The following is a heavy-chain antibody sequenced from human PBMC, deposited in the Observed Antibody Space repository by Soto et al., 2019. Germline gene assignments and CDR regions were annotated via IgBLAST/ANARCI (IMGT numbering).Heavy chain of an antibody. CDR1: GGSISNYY. CDR3: ASGGNWLDP. Sequence: SETLSLTCNVSGGSISNYYWTWVRQSPEKGLEWIGYMYYNGNINYNPSLKSRVTISIDTSKNQFSLTLKSVTAADTAVYYCASGGNWLDPWGQGVLVTVSS. CDR2: MYYNGNI. V-gene: IGHV4-59*01. J-gene: IGHJ5*02. D-gene: IGHD3-16*01.